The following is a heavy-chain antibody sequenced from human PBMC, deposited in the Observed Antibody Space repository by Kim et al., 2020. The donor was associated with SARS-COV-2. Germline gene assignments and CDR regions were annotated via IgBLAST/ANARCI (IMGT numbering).Heavy chain of an antibody. CDR2: ISSSGSTI. CDR1: GFTFSSYE. CDR3: VKTYYYDSSGYGATRYYYYGMDV. D-gene: IGHD3-22*01. V-gene: IGHV3-48*03. Sequence: GGSLRLSCAASGFTFSSYEMNWVRQAPGKGLEWVSYISSSGSTIYYADSVKGRFTISRDNAKNSLYLQMNSLRAEDTAVYYCVKTYYYDSSGYGATRYYYYGMDVWGQGTTVTVSS. J-gene: IGHJ6*02.